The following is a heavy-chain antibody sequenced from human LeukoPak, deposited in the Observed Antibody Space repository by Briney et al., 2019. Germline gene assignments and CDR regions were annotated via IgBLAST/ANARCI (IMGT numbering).Heavy chain of an antibody. V-gene: IGHV4-59*11. CDR1: GGSLSTHH. CDR2: ISDSGST. CDR3: ARGYDSSAYYPFNY. J-gene: IGHJ4*02. D-gene: IGHD3-22*01. Sequence: SETLSLTCVVSGGSLSTHHWSWIRQSPGTGLEWIGYISDSGSTNYNPSLKSRVTISVDTSKNQFSLMPSSVTAADTAVYYCARGYDSSAYYPFNYWGQGTLVTVSS.